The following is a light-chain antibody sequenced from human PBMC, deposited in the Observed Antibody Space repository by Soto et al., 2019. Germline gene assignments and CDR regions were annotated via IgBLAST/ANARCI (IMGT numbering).Light chain of an antibody. J-gene: IGKJ1*01. CDR2: GAS. V-gene: IGKV3-20*01. CDR3: QHYGSSPPVT. Sequence: EIVLSQSPGTLSLSPGERATLSCRASQRIADTYLAWYQHKPRQAPRLLIYGASRSATGIPERFSGSGSETDFTLTISRLEPEDFAVYYCQHYGSSPPVTFGQGTRVELK. CDR1: QRIADTY.